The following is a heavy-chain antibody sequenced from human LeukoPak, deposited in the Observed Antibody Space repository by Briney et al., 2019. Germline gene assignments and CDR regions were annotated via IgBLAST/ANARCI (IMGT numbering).Heavy chain of an antibody. CDR3: ARGPKLRYYYYYMDV. CDR1: GYTFTGYY. Sequence: GASVKVSCKASGYTFTGYYMHWVRQAPGQGLEWMGRINPNSGGTNYAQKFQGRVTMTRNTSISTAYMELSSLRSEDTAVYYCARGPKLRYYYYYMDVWGKGTTVTVSS. V-gene: IGHV1-2*06. CDR2: INPNSGGT. J-gene: IGHJ6*03. D-gene: IGHD6-6*01.